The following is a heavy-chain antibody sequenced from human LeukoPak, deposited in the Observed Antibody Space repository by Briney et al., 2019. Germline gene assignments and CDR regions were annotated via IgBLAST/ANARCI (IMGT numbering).Heavy chain of an antibody. D-gene: IGHD4-17*01. CDR2: FDPEDGET. J-gene: IGHJ4*02. Sequence: ASVKVSCKVSGYTLTELSMHWVRQAPGKGLEWMGGFDPEDGETIYAQKFQGRVTMTEDTSTDTAYMELSSLRSEDTAVYYCATDSHSDYGRFYFDYWGQGTLVTVSS. CDR3: ATDSHSDYGRFYFDY. V-gene: IGHV1-24*01. CDR1: GYTLTELS.